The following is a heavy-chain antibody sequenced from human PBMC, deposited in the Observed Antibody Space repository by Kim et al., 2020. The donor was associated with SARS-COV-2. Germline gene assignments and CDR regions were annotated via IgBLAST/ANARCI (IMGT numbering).Heavy chain of an antibody. J-gene: IGHJ4*02. CDR2: ISAYNGNT. D-gene: IGHD6-6*01. CDR3: ARDVWSSSSTGPSFDF. CDR1: GYTFTDYG. Sequence: ASVKVSCKASGYTFTDYGISWVRQAPGQGLEWMGGISAYNGNTHYAQKVQGRVTMTTDTSTSTAYMELRSLRSYDAAMYFCARDVWSSSSTGPSFDFWGQGTLVTVSS. V-gene: IGHV1-18*01.